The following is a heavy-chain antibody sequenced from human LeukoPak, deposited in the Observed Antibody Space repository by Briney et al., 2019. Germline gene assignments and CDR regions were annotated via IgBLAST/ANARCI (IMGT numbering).Heavy chain of an antibody. CDR1: GYTFTSYY. D-gene: IGHD3-3*01. V-gene: IGHV1-46*03. Sequence: ASVKVSCKASGYTFTSYYMHWVRQAPGRGLEWMGIINPSGGSTSYAQKFQGRVTMTRDTSTSTVYMELSSLRSEDTAVYCCASARGLRFLEWALGYWGQGTLVTVSS. J-gene: IGHJ4*02. CDR2: INPSGGST. CDR3: ASARGLRFLEWALGY.